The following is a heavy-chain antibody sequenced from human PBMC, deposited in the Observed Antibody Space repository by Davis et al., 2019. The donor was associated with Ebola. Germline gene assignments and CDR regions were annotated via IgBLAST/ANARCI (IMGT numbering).Heavy chain of an antibody. Sequence: PGGSLRLSCAVYGGSFSGYYWSWIRQPPGKGLEWIGYIYYSGSTNYNPSLKSRVTISVDTSKNQFSLKLSSVTAADTAVYYCARGGFIRGFDPWGQGTLVTVSS. CDR1: GGSFSGYY. D-gene: IGHD3-10*01. J-gene: IGHJ5*02. V-gene: IGHV4-59*01. CDR2: IYYSGST. CDR3: ARGGFIRGFDP.